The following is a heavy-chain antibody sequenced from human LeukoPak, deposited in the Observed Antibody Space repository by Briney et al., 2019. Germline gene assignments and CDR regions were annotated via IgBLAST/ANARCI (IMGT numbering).Heavy chain of an antibody. Sequence: SETLPLTCTVSGGSISSYYWSWIRQPPGKGLEWIGYIYTSGSTNYNPSLKSRVTISVDTSKNQFSLKLSSVTAADTAVYYCARGGRIVPAAIFGFDYRGQGTLVTVSS. J-gene: IGHJ4*02. V-gene: IGHV4-4*09. CDR3: ARGGRIVPAAIFGFDY. D-gene: IGHD2-2*02. CDR1: GGSISSYY. CDR2: IYTSGST.